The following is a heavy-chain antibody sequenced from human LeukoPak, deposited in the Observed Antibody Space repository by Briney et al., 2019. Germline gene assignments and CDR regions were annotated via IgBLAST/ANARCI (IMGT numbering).Heavy chain of an antibody. V-gene: IGHV3-43*01. CDR1: GFTFEDYT. Sequence: PGGSLRLSCAASGFTFEDYTMHWVRQAPGKTLEWVSLISWDGTTYYTDSVKGRFTTSRDNSKNSLFLHMDTLRSEDTAFYYCVKDLSYESSGSVFDYWGQGTLVTVSS. CDR3: VKDLSYESSGSVFDY. J-gene: IGHJ4*02. D-gene: IGHD3-22*01. CDR2: ISWDGTT.